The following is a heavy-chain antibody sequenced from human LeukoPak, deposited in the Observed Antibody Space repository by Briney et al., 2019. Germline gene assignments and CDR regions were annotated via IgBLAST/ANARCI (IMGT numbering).Heavy chain of an antibody. J-gene: IGHJ4*02. CDR2: IYYSGST. V-gene: IGHV4-30-4*01. D-gene: IGHD3-3*01. CDR1: GGSISSGDYS. CDR3: ARTFPAIFGVVIMYFDY. Sequence: SETLSLTCTVSGGSISSGDYSWSWIRQPPGKGLEWIGYIYYSGSTYYNPSLKSRVTISVDTSKNQFSLKLSSVTAADTAVYYCARTFPAIFGVVIMYFDYWGQGTLVTVSS.